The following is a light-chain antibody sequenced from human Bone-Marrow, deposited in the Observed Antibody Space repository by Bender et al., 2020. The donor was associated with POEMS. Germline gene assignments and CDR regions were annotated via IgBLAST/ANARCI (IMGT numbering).Light chain of an antibody. Sequence: QSALTQPPSASGSPGQSVTISCTGTSSDVGGYNYVSWYQQHPGKAPKLMICEVNKRPSGVPDRFSGSKSGNTASLTISGLQAEDEADYYCSSYTSSTTLVFGGGTKLTVL. V-gene: IGLV2-8*01. J-gene: IGLJ2*01. CDR3: SSYTSSTTLV. CDR2: EVN. CDR1: SSDVGGYNY.